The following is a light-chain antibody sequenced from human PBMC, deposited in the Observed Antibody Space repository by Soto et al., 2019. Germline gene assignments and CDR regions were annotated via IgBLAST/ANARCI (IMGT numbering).Light chain of an antibody. CDR2: DAS. J-gene: IGKJ4*01. V-gene: IGKV1-5*01. Sequence: DIQMTQSPSTLSASVGDTVTITCRASQSVSTWLAWYQQKPGRAPQLLIYDASRLKTGVPSRFSGSGSWTEFTLNITRLQPDDFATYHCQQYNTLSHTFGGGTKVEIK. CDR3: QQYNTLSHT. CDR1: QSVSTW.